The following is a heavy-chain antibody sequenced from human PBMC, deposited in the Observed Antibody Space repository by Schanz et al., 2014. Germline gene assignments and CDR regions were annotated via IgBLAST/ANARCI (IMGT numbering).Heavy chain of an antibody. CDR1: GFTFSDYY. CDR3: VRHHDFWSGPDGRYLDL. Sequence: QVQLVESGGGLVKPGGSLRLSCVASGFTFSDYYMSWIRQAPGKGLEWIGSIYYTGSTYYNPSLKSRVTKSVDTSKNRLSLRLSSVTAADTAVYYCVRHHDFWSGPDGRYLDLWGQGTLVIVSS. CDR2: IYYTGST. D-gene: IGHD3-3*01. J-gene: IGHJ4*02. V-gene: IGHV4-38-2*01.